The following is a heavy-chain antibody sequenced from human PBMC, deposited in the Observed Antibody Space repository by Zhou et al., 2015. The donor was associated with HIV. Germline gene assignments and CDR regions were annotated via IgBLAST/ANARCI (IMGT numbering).Heavy chain of an antibody. J-gene: IGHJ4*02. CDR2: ISHSGST. D-gene: IGHD2-2*01. Sequence: WTWIRQPPGKGLEWIGEISHSGSTNYNPSLRSRVTISVDTSKSQFSLRLSSVTAADTAVYYCARGLPLDVVVLPAALGLDYWGQGTLVTVSS. CDR3: ARGLPLDVVVLPAALGLDY. V-gene: IGHV4-34*01.